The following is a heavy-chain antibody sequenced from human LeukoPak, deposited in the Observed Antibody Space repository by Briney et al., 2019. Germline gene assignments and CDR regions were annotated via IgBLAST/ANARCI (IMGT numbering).Heavy chain of an antibody. Sequence: GASVKVSCKASGYTFTSYGISWVRQAPGQGLEWMGWISAYNGNRNYAQKLQGRVTMTTDTSTSTAYMELRSLRSADTAVYYCARDPPRYYYDSSGYSNFDYWGQGTLVTVSS. CDR1: GYTFTSYG. CDR2: ISAYNGNR. J-gene: IGHJ4*02. D-gene: IGHD3-22*01. V-gene: IGHV1-18*01. CDR3: ARDPPRYYYDSSGYSNFDY.